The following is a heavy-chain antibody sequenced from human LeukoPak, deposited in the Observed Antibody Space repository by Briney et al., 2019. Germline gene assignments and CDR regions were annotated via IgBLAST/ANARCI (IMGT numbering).Heavy chain of an antibody. Sequence: SETLSLTCTVSGGSISSYYWSWIRQPAGKGLEWIGRIYTSGSTNYNPSLKRRVTMSVDTSKNQFSLKLSSVTAADTAVYYCARDNCSSTSCYNNYFDYWGQGTLVTVSS. CDR2: IYTSGST. CDR1: GGSISSYY. D-gene: IGHD2-2*02. J-gene: IGHJ4*02. V-gene: IGHV4-4*07. CDR3: ARDNCSSTSCYNNYFDY.